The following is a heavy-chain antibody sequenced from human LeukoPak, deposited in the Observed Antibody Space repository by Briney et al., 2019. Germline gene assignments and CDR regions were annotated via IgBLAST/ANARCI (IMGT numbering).Heavy chain of an antibody. J-gene: IGHJ4*01. CDR2: ISSNNIIT. CDR1: GFSYDEYA. Sequence: GGSLRPSCTTSGFSYDEYAMHWVREAPGGGLEWVSGISSNNIITGYADSVMGRFTISRDNAKNLMYLHMNSLRPEDTAFYYCAKDRYCTSSSCPIDYWGLGTLVSVSS. V-gene: IGHV3-9*01. CDR3: AKDRYCTSSSCPIDY. D-gene: IGHD2-2*01.